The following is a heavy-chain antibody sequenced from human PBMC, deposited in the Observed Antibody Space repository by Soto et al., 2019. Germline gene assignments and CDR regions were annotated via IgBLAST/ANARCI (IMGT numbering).Heavy chain of an antibody. CDR1: GYTFTSYD. CDR2: MNPNSGNT. D-gene: IGHD6-13*01. J-gene: IGHJ5*02. CDR3: ARGSKGSSWYAYWFDP. Sequence: QVQLVQSGAEVKKPGASVKVSCKASGYTFTSYDINWVRQATGQGLEWMGWMNPNSGNTGYAQKFQGRVTMTRNTSISTAYMELGSLRSEDTAVYYCARGSKGSSWYAYWFDPWGQGTRVTVSS. V-gene: IGHV1-8*01.